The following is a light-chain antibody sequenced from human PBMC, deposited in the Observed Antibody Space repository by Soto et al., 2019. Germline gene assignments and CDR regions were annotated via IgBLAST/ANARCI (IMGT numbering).Light chain of an antibody. V-gene: IGLV2-8*01. Sequence: QSVLTQPPSASGSPGQSVTISCTGTSSDVGGYDYVSWYQQHPGKAPKLMIYEVSKRPSGVPDRFSGSKSGNTASLTVSGLQAEDEADYYCTAYEGSKIRYVFGTGTKLTVL. CDR1: SSDVGGYDY. J-gene: IGLJ1*01. CDR2: EVS. CDR3: TAYEGSKIRYV.